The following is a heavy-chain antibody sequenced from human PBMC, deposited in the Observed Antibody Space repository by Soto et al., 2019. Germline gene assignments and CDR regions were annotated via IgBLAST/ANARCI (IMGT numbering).Heavy chain of an antibody. CDR2: INPNSGGT. J-gene: IGHJ3*01. Sequence: QVQLVQSGAEVKKPGASVKVSCRASGYTFTGYYMHWVRQAPGQGLEWMGWINPNSGGTNYAQTFQGWVTMTRDTSISTAYMELSRLRAEDTAVYYGARSRRYYYDTTGLDAFDVWGQGTMVTVSS. CDR3: ARSRRYYYDTTGLDAFDV. V-gene: IGHV1-2*04. D-gene: IGHD3-22*01. CDR1: GYTFTGYY.